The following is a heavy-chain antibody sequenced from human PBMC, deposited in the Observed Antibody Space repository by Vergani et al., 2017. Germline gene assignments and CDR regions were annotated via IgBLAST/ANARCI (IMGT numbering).Heavy chain of an antibody. CDR1: GYTLTELS. CDR2: FDPEDGET. Sequence: QVQLVQSGAEVKKPGASVKVSCKVSGYTLTELSMHWVRQAPGKGLEWMGGFDPEDGETIYAQKFQGRVTMTEDTSTDTAYMGLSSLRSEDTAVYYCATVPEHLRTYGSGWLDAFDIWGQGTMVTVSS. CDR3: ATVPEHLRTYGSGWLDAFDI. V-gene: IGHV1-24*01. J-gene: IGHJ3*02. D-gene: IGHD6-19*01.